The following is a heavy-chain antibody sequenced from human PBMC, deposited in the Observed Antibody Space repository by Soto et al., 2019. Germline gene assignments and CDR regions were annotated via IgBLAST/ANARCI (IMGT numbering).Heavy chain of an antibody. Sequence: ASVKVSCKASGFSFTGYYIHWLRQAPGQGLEWMGWINAHSGGTEYAQKFQGRVTLTRDTSIATAYLTLTSLSSDDTALYYCAKDLTRQLAYWLDPWGQGTQVTVSS. CDR3: AKDLTRQLAYWLDP. CDR2: INAHSGGT. CDR1: GFSFTGYY. V-gene: IGHV1-2*02. D-gene: IGHD6-6*01. J-gene: IGHJ5*02.